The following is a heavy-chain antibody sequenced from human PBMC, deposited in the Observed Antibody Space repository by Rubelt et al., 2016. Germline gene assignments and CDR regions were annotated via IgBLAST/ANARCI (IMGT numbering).Heavy chain of an antibody. CDR1: GFTFSNAW. CDR2: IKSKTDGGTT. D-gene: IGHD5-18*01. V-gene: IGHV3-15*07. Sequence: EVQLVESGGGLVKPGGSLRLSCAASGFTFSNAWMNWVRQAPGKVLEWVGRIKSKTDGGTTDYAARLKGRCTISRDDSKNTRYLQRNSLKTEDTAVYYCTTDTAMDNDFDYWGQGTLVTVSS. CDR3: TTDTAMDNDFDY. J-gene: IGHJ4*02.